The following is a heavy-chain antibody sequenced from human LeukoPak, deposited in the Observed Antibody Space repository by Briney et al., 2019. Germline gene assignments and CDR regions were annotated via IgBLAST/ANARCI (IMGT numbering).Heavy chain of an antibody. CDR2: MNPNSGNT. CDR1: GYTFTSYD. J-gene: IGHJ4*02. V-gene: IGHV1-8*01. Sequence: GASVKVSCKASGYTFTSYDINWVRQATGQGLEWMGWMNPNSGNTGYAQKFQGRVTMTRNTSISTAYMELSSLRSEDTAVYYCAREQNYYGSGSYYYFDYWGQGTLVTVSS. CDR3: AREQNYYGSGSYYYFDY. D-gene: IGHD3-10*01.